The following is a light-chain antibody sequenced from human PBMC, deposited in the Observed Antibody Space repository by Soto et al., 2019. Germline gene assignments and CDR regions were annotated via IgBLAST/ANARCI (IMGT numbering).Light chain of an antibody. J-gene: IGLJ1*01. V-gene: IGLV2-11*01. CDR1: SNDVGAYNF. Sequence: QSVLTQPRSVSGSPGQSVTISCTGTSNDVGAYNFVSWYQQPPGKAPKLMIYDVTKRPSGVPDRFSGSKSDNTASLTISGSQAEDEADYYCQSYDRSLTGVFGTGTKVTVL. CDR3: QSYDRSLTGV. CDR2: DVT.